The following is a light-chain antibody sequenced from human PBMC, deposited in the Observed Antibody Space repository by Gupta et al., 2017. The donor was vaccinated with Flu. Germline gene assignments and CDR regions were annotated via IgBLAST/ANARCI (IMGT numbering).Light chain of an antibody. Sequence: QSVLTPPPSVSGAPGQRVTLSCTGSSSNIGAGYDVHWYQQLPGTAPKLLIYGNSNRPSGVPDRFSGSKSGTSASLAITVLQAEDEADYYCQSYDSSLRKVFGTGTKVTVL. CDR3: QSYDSSLRKV. CDR2: GNS. J-gene: IGLJ1*01. V-gene: IGLV1-40*01. CDR1: SSNIGAGYD.